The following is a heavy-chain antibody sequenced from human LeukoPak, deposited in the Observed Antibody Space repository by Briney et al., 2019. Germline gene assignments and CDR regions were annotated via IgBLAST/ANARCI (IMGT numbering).Heavy chain of an antibody. V-gene: IGHV4-59*10. D-gene: IGHD3-9*01. J-gene: IGHJ4*02. CDR1: GGSFSGYY. Sequence: SETLSLTCAVYGGSFSGYYWSWLRQPAGKGLEWIGRIYTSGSTNYNPSLKSRVTMSVDTSKNQFSLKLSSVTAADTAVYYCARTNYDILTGYGHGYFDYWGQGTLVTVSS. CDR2: IYTSGST. CDR3: ARTNYDILTGYGHGYFDY.